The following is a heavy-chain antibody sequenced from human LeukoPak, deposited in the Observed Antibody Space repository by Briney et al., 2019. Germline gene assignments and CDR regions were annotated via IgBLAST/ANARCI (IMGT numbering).Heavy chain of an antibody. J-gene: IGHJ6*03. CDR2: ISTYNGNT. CDR1: AYTSPNYS. CDR3: ALPAKGAFFYYYMEV. Sequence: GASLKLSCTASAYTSPNYSITWVRQAPGRGLEWMGWISTYNGNTQYAQKFQGRVTMTTDTPTKTVYMELRSLRSNDTAVYYCALPAKGAFFYYYMEVWGKGTTVTVSS. V-gene: IGHV1-18*01. D-gene: IGHD2-2*01.